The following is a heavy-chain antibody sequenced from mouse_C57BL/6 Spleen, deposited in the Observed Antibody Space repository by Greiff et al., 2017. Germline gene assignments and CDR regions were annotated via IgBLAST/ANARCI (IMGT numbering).Heavy chain of an antibody. CDR1: GYTFTSYT. J-gene: IGHJ2*01. CDR2: INPSSGYT. Sequence: QVQLQQSGAELARPGASVKMSCKASGYTFTSYTMHWVKQRPGQGLEWIGYINPSSGYTKYNQKFKDKATLTADKSSSTAYMQLSSLTSEDSAVYYCARSGGSSYCLDYWGQGTTLTVSS. D-gene: IGHD1-1*01. CDR3: ARSGGSSYCLDY. V-gene: IGHV1-4*01.